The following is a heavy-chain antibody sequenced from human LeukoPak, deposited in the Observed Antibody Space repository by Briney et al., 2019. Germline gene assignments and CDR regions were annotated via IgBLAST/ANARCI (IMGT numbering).Heavy chain of an antibody. D-gene: IGHD3-10*01. CDR3: ARGATMVRIHYYYYMDV. J-gene: IGHJ6*03. V-gene: IGHV4-61*02. CDR1: GGSISSGSHY. CDR2: IYTSGST. Sequence: SQTLSLTCTVSGGSISSGSHYWSWIRQPAGKGLEWIGRIYTSGSTNYNPSLKSRVTISVDTSKNQFSLKLSSVTAADTAVYYCARGATMVRIHYYYYMDVWGKGTTVTVSS.